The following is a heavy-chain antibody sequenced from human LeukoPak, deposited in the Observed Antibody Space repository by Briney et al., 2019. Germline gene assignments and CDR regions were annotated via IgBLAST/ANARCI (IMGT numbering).Heavy chain of an antibody. D-gene: IGHD5-24*01. J-gene: IGHJ5*02. CDR2: INPNSGGT. V-gene: IGHV1-2*02. CDR3: ARESIIRDVSDDYNWFDP. Sequence: GASVKVSCKASGYTFTGYYMHWVRQAPGQGLEWMGWINPNSGGTNYAQKFQGRVTMTRDTSISTAYMELSRPRSDDTAVYYCARESIIRDVSDDYNWFDPWGQGTLVTVSS. CDR1: GYTFTGYY.